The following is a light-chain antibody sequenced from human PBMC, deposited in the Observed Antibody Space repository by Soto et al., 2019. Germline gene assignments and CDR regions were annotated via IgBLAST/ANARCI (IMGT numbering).Light chain of an antibody. V-gene: IGKV3-11*01. Sequence: EILMTQSPATLSVSPGERATLSCRASQTVRNNLAWYQQRPGQAPRLLIYDASSRATGIPARFSGSGSGTDFTLTISSLEPEDFAVYYCQQHSNWPLTFGGGTKVDIK. CDR1: QTVRNN. J-gene: IGKJ4*01. CDR3: QQHSNWPLT. CDR2: DAS.